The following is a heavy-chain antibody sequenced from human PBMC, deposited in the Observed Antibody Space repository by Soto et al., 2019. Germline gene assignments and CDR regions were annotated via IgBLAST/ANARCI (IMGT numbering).Heavy chain of an antibody. V-gene: IGHV3-15*07. CDR3: GRGVANKYGVDV. Sequence: GGSLRLSCAVSGFTFSNAWINWVRQAPGKGLEWVGRIKSKADGGTTDFAAAVKGRFAISRDDSNNMVYLQMNSLKTEDTGIYYCGRGVANKYGVDVWGQGTTVTVSS. J-gene: IGHJ6*02. CDR2: IKSKADGGTT. CDR1: GFTFSNAW.